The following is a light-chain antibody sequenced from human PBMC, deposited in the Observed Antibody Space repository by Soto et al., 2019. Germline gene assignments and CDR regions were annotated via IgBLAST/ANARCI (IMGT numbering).Light chain of an antibody. CDR2: DVS. V-gene: IGLV2-11*01. J-gene: IGLJ2*01. CDR1: SSDVGDYNY. CDR3: CSYAGSYTHVV. Sequence: QSALTQPASVSGSPGQSLTISCTGSSSDVGDYNYISWYQQHPGKAPKLMIYDVSKRPSGVPDRFSGSKSGNTASLTISGLQAEDEADYYCCSYAGSYTHVVFGGGTKLTVL.